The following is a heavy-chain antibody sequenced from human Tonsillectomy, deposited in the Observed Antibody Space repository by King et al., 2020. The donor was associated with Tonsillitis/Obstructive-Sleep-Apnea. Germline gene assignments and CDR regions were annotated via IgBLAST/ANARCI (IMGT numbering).Heavy chain of an antibody. J-gene: IGHJ4*02. CDR3: TTRPVVTPEDY. V-gene: IGHV3-15*01. CDR2: FKSKTDGGTT. D-gene: IGHD4-23*01. CDR1: GFTFSKAW. Sequence: VQLVESGGGLIKPGGSLRLSCAASGFTFSKAWMSWVRQAPGKGLEWVGRFKSKTDGGTTDYAAPVKGRFTISRDDSKNTLYLQMNSLKTEDTAVYYCTTRPVVTPEDYWGQGTMVTVSS.